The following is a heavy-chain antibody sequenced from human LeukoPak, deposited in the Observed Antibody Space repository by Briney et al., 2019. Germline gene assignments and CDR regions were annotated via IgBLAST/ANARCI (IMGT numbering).Heavy chain of an antibody. CDR1: GYTFTGYY. J-gene: IGHJ1*01. CDR2: ISAYNGNT. Sequence: ASVKVSCKASGYTFTGYYMHWVRQAPGQGLEWMGWISAYNGNTNYAQKLQGRVTMTTDTSTSTAYMELRSLRSDDTAVYYCARSRRFYDSSGYYSLAEYFQHWGQGTLVTVSS. CDR3: ARSRRFYDSSGYYSLAEYFQH. D-gene: IGHD3-22*01. V-gene: IGHV1-18*04.